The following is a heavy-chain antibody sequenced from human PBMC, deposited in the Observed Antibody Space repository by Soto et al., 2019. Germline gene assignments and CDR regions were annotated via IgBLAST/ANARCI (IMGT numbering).Heavy chain of an antibody. V-gene: IGHV1-3*01. Sequence: QVQLVQCGAEVKKPGASVKVSCRASGFTCTLYSMHWVRQAPGQRLEWMGWINGGSGKTKYSQKFQGRVTIARDTSASTAYMEVSSLRSEDTAVYYCARYSGNYQDAFDIWGQGTMVTVSS. J-gene: IGHJ3*02. CDR3: ARYSGNYQDAFDI. CDR1: GFTCTLYS. D-gene: IGHD1-26*01. CDR2: INGGSGKT.